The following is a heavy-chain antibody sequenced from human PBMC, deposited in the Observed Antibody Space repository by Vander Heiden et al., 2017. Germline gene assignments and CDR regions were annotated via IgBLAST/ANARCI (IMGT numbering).Heavy chain of an antibody. CDR2: IYYSGRT. CDR1: GDSISSGTHY. V-gene: IGHV4-39*01. CDR3: ARKRYSSGWDFDY. Sequence: QLQLQESGPGLVKPSETLSLTCTVSGDSISSGTHYWGWVRQPPGKGLEWIGTIYYSGRTFYKPSLRSRATISGDTSKNQFSLKLNSVTAADTAVYYCARKRYSSGWDFDYWGQGVLVTVSS. D-gene: IGHD6-19*01. J-gene: IGHJ4*02.